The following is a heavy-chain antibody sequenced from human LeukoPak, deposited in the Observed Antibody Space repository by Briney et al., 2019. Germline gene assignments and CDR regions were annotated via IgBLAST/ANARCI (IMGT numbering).Heavy chain of an antibody. CDR3: ARDRPPSRTYPIFDY. CDR2: IYSGGNT. J-gene: IGHJ4*02. D-gene: IGHD2-2*01. Sequence: GGSLRLSCTVSGFTVSSNSMSWVRQAPGKGLEWVSFIYSGGNTHYSDSVKGRFTISRDNAKNSLYLQMNSLRVEDTAVYYCARDRPPSRTYPIFDYWGQGTLVTVSS. CDR1: GFTVSSNS. V-gene: IGHV3-53*01.